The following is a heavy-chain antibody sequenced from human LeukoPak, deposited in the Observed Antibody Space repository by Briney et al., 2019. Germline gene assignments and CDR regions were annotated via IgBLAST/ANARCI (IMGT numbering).Heavy chain of an antibody. Sequence: QASETLSLTCTVSGGSISSYYWSWIRQPAGKGLEWIGRMYTSGSTNYNPSLKSRVTMSVDTSKNQFSLEMSSVTAADTAVYYCARQSGNTNYFDLWGRGTLVTVSS. D-gene: IGHD1-26*01. V-gene: IGHV4-4*07. CDR1: GGSISSYY. CDR2: MYTSGST. CDR3: ARQSGNTNYFDL. J-gene: IGHJ4*02.